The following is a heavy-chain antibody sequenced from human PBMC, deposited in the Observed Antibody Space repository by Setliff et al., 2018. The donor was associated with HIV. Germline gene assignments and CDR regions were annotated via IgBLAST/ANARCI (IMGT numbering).Heavy chain of an antibody. CDR3: VRGHCNSDKCWYTWFDP. CDR2: IGSYSGYT. J-gene: IGHJ5*02. V-gene: IGHV1-18*04. Sequence: ASVKVSCKASGGTFRSHEISWVRQAPGQGLEWMGWIGSYSGYTIYAQKFQDRLTMTTDTSTTTASMELRSLRSDDTAVYYCVRGHCNSDKCWYTWFDPWGQGT. D-gene: IGHD2-2*01. CDR1: GGTFRSHE.